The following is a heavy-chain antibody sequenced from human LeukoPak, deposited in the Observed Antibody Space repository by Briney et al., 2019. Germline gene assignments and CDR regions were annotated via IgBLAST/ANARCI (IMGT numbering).Heavy chain of an antibody. CDR1: GFTFSSYA. CDR2: ISGSGGST. D-gene: IGHD3-3*01. Sequence: GGSLRLSCAASGFTFSSYAMSWVRQAPGKGLEWVSAISGSGGSTYYADSVKGRFTISRDNSKNTLYLQLNSLRAEDTAVYYCAKGIHYDFWSGPPDVWGQGTTVTVSS. CDR3: AKGIHYDFWSGPPDV. J-gene: IGHJ6*02. V-gene: IGHV3-23*01.